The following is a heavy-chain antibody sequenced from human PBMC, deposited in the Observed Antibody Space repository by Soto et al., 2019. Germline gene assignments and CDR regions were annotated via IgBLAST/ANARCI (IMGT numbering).Heavy chain of an antibody. V-gene: IGHV1-18*01. CDR2: ISAYNGNT. CDR3: ARYDSRNPYYYYGMDV. J-gene: IGHJ6*02. Sequence: EASVKVSCKASGYTFTSYGISWVRQAPGQGLEWMGWISAYNGNTNYAQKLQGRVTMTTDTSTSTAYMELRSLRSDDTAVYYCARYDSRNPYYYYGMDVWGQGTTVTVSS. D-gene: IGHD3-22*01. CDR1: GYTFTSYG.